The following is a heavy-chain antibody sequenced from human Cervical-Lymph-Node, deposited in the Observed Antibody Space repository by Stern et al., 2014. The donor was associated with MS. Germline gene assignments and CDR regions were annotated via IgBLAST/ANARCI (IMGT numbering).Heavy chain of an antibody. J-gene: IGHJ6*02. Sequence: EVQLVESGGGLVQPGGSLRLSCAASGFSFGNYAMTWVRQAPGQGLECVSRISGSGGSTHYAESVKGRVTISRDNSKNTLYLQMNGLRAEDTAMYYCAKGGSIYYYGLDVWGQGTTVTVSS. V-gene: IGHV3-23*04. D-gene: IGHD3-3*01. CDR2: ISGSGGST. CDR3: AKGGSIYYYGLDV. CDR1: GFSFGNYA.